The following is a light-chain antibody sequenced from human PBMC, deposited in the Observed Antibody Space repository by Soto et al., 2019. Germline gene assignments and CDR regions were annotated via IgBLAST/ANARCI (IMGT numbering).Light chain of an antibody. CDR2: AAS. CDR1: QSVRSW. CDR3: QQSYRTPWT. V-gene: IGKV1-39*01. J-gene: IGKJ1*01. Sequence: IQMTQSPSTLSASVGDRVTITCRARQSVRSWLAWYQQKPGRAPKFLIYAASSLQSGVPSRFSGSASGTDFTLTISSLQPEDFATYYCQQSYRTPWTFGQGTKVDIK.